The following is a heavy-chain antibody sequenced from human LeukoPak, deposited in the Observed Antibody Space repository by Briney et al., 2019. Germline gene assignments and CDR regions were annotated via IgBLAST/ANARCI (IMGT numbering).Heavy chain of an antibody. J-gene: IGHJ4*02. CDR3: ARQGGSASPLLI. CDR1: GGSFSGYY. D-gene: IGHD3-10*01. V-gene: IGHV4-34*01. CDR2: INHSGST. Sequence: SETLSLTCAVYGGSFSGYYWSWIRQPPGKGLEWLGEINHSGSTNYNPSLKSRVTISVDTSKNQFSLKLSSVTAADTAVYYCARQGGSASPLLIWGQGTLVTVSS.